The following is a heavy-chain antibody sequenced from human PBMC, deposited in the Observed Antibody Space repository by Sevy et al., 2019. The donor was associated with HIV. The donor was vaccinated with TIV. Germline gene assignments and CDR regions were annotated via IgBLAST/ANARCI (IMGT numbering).Heavy chain of an antibody. D-gene: IGHD2-2*01. Sequence: GESLKISCKASGYTFTSYDINWVRQATGQGLEWMGWMNPNSGNTGYAQKFQGRVTMTRNTSISTAYMELSSLRSEDTAVYYCARVDAAGGYCSSTSCYYLWGQGTLVTVSS. CDR2: MNPNSGNT. J-gene: IGHJ4*02. CDR3: ARVDAAGGYCSSTSCYYL. V-gene: IGHV1-8*01. CDR1: GYTFTSYD.